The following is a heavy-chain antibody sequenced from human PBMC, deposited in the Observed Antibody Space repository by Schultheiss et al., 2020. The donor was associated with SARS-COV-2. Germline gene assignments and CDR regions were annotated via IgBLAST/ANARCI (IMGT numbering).Heavy chain of an antibody. D-gene: IGHD6-19*01. CDR3: ARQGAVAGSEDGEFNYYYYGMDV. CDR1: GGSISSYY. V-gene: IGHV4-4*07. CDR2: IYTSGST. Sequence: SETLSLTCTVSGGSISSYYWSWIRQPAGKGLEWIGRIYTSGSTNYNPSLKSRVTISVDTSKNQFSLKLSSVTAADTAVYYCARQGAVAGSEDGEFNYYYYGMDVWGQGTTVTVSS. J-gene: IGHJ6*02.